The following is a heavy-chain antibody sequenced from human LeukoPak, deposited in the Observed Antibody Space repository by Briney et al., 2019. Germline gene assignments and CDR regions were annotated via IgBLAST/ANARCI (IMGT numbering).Heavy chain of an antibody. CDR1: GFTFSSYA. V-gene: IGHV3-23*01. J-gene: IGHJ4*02. Sequence: PGGSLRLSCAASGFTFSSYAMGWVRQAPGKGLEWVSVISGSGGSTYYADSVKGRLTISRDNSKNTLYLQMSSLRAEDTAVYYCAKFSVPGTFRSPPTDWGQGTLVIVSS. CDR3: AKFSVPGTFRSPPTD. CDR2: ISGSGGST. D-gene: IGHD1-14*01.